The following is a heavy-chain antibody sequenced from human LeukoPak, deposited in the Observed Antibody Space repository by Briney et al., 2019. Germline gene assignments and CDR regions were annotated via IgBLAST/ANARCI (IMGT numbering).Heavy chain of an antibody. CDR1: GYTFTGYY. CDR3: ARALLGYSYGDFDY. J-gene: IGHJ4*02. CDR2: INPNSGGT. V-gene: IGHV1-2*04. D-gene: IGHD5-18*01. Sequence: ASVKVSCKASGYTFTGYYMHWVRQAPGQGLEWMGWINPNSGGTNYAQKFQGWVTMTRDTSISIAYMELSRLRSDDTAVYYCARALLGYSYGDFDYWGQGTLVTVSS.